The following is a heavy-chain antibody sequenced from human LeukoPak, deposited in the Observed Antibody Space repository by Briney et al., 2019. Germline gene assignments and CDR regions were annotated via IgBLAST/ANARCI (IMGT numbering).Heavy chain of an antibody. Sequence: ASVKVSCKASGYTFTNYYIHWMRQAPGQGLEWVGIINLNAVTTRYAQKFQGRITVTRDTSTSTVYMELSSLRSEDTAVYYCASDVGYSYFWGMDVWGQGTTVTVSS. CDR2: INLNAVTT. CDR1: GYTFTNYY. CDR3: ASDVGYSYFWGMDV. J-gene: IGHJ6*02. V-gene: IGHV1-46*01. D-gene: IGHD5-18*01.